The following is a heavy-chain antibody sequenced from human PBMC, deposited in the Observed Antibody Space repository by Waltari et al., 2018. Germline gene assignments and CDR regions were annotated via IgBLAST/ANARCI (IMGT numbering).Heavy chain of an antibody. CDR3: ARTGNLDY. CDR2: INQDGSEK. V-gene: IGHV3-7*03. J-gene: IGHJ4*02. CDR1: GFTFNKYW. Sequence: VQLVESGGGWGQPGGSLRLSCVGSGFTFNKYWISWVRQAPGKRLEWVATINQDGSEKYYVDSVKGRFTFSRDNAKNSLSLQMNSLRAEDTAMYYCARTGNLDYWGQGSLVTVSS. D-gene: IGHD1-1*01.